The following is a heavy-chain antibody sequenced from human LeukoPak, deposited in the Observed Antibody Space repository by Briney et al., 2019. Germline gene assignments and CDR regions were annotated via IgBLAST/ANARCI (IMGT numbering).Heavy chain of an antibody. CDR2: IYHSGTT. Sequence: SETLSLTCAVSGGSISSSNWWSWVRQPPGKGLEWIGEIYHSGTTNYNPSLKSRVTISVDKSKNQFSLKLSSVTAADTAVYYCASKGSSGWKSPFDYWGQGTLVTVSS. CDR1: GGSISSSNW. CDR3: ASKGSSGWKSPFDY. V-gene: IGHV4-4*02. D-gene: IGHD6-19*01. J-gene: IGHJ4*02.